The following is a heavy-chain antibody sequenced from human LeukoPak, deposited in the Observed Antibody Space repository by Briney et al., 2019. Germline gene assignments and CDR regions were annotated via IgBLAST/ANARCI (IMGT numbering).Heavy chain of an antibody. Sequence: GGSLRLSCAASGFTFSSYSMNWVRQAPGKGLEWVSHITASGTAMFYADSVKGRFTISRDNAKNSLYLQMDSLRAEDTAVYYCAKGLGKATVTPLGYWGQGTLVTVSS. V-gene: IGHV3-48*01. D-gene: IGHD4-11*01. J-gene: IGHJ4*02. CDR1: GFTFSSYS. CDR2: ITASGTAM. CDR3: AKGLGKATVTPLGY.